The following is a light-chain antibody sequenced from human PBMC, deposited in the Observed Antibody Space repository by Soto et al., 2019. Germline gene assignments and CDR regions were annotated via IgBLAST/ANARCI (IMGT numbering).Light chain of an antibody. CDR1: QSIGSY. CDR3: QQRNYWPST. J-gene: IGKJ5*01. V-gene: IGKV3-11*01. CDR2: DAS. Sequence: EIVLTQSPATLSLSPGERATLSCRASQSIGSYLAWYQQKPGQAPRLLIYDASNRATAIPARFSGSGSGTDFTLTISSLDPEDFAVYYCQQRNYWPSTFGQGTRLEIK.